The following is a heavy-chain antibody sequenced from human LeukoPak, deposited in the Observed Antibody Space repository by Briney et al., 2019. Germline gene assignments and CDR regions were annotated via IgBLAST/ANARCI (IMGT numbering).Heavy chain of an antibody. J-gene: IGHJ4*02. CDR2: IYSGGST. V-gene: IGHV3-53*01. D-gene: IGHD6-19*01. CDR1: GFTFSDYY. CDR3: ARDQSSSGWYGGFDY. Sequence: PGGSLRLSCAASGFTFSDYYVSWVRQAPGKGLEWVSVIYSGGSTYYADSVKGRFTISRDNSKNTLYLQMNSLRAEDTAVYYCARDQSSSGWYGGFDYWGQGTLVTVSS.